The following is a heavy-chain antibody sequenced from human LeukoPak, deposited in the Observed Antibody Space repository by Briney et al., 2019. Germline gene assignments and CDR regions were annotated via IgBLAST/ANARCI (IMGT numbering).Heavy chain of an antibody. D-gene: IGHD2-2*01. CDR1: GFTFTTYV. V-gene: IGHV3-23*01. Sequence: PGGSLRLSCAASGFTFTTYVMTWVRQAPGKGLEWVSAISGSGGSTYYADSVKGRFTISRDNSKNTLYLQMNSLRAEDTAVYYCAKGPSTSWSLPYYYYYGMDVWGKGTTVTVSS. CDR3: AKGPSTSWSLPYYYYYGMDV. J-gene: IGHJ6*04. CDR2: ISGSGGST.